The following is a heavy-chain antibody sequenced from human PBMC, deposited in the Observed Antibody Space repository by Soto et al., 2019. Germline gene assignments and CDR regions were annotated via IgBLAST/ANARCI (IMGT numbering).Heavy chain of an antibody. D-gene: IGHD6-13*01. CDR1: GFTFSSYS. CDR3: ARRLRIAAAGTKYLGWFDP. V-gene: IGHV3-21*01. Sequence: EVQLVESGGGVVKPGGSLRLSCAASGFTFSSYSMNWVRQAPGKGLEWVSAISSSSSYIYYADSVKGRFTISRDNAKNSLYLQMNSLGAEDTAVYYCARRLRIAAAGTKYLGWFDPWGQGTLVTVSS. CDR2: ISSSSSYI. J-gene: IGHJ5*02.